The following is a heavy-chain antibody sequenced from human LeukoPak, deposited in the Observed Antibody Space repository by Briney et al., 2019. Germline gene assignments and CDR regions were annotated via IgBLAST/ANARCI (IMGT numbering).Heavy chain of an antibody. J-gene: IGHJ4*02. CDR3: ARIWPGGAAWDY. D-gene: IGHD3/OR15-3a*01. Sequence: PSETLSLTCSVSSGSMTSYYWSWIRQPPGKGLEWIGYIYYSGSTNYNPSLKSRVTISVDTSNNQFSLRLNSVTAADTAVYFCARIWPGGAAWDYWGQGALVIVSS. CDR1: SGSMTSYY. CDR2: IYYSGST. V-gene: IGHV4-59*01.